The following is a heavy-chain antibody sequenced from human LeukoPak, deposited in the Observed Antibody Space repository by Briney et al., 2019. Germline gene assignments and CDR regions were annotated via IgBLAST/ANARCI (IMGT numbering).Heavy chain of an antibody. J-gene: IGHJ4*02. D-gene: IGHD2-21*02. V-gene: IGHV3-7*01. CDR1: GFTFSNYW. CDR2: IKPDGSEK. CDR3: TRDFGSGVVVTAIVD. Sequence: QTGGSLRLSCAASGFTFSNYWMSWVRQAPGKGLEWVANIKPDGSEKYYVDSVKGRFTISRDNAKNSLFLQMNSLRAEDTATYYCTRDFGSGVVVTAIVDWGQGTLATVSS.